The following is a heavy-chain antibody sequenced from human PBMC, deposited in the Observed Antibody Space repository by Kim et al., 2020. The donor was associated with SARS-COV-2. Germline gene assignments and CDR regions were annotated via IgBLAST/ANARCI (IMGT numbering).Heavy chain of an antibody. Sequence: SETLSLTCTVSGGSISSSSYYWGWIRQPPGKGLEWIGSIYYSGSTYYNPSLKSRVTISVDTSKNQFSLKLSSVTAADTAVYYCARRRSGWYEVGAYFDYWGQGTLVTVSS. CDR2: IYYSGST. J-gene: IGHJ4*02. CDR1: GGSISSSSYY. V-gene: IGHV4-39*01. D-gene: IGHD6-19*01. CDR3: ARRRSGWYEVGAYFDY.